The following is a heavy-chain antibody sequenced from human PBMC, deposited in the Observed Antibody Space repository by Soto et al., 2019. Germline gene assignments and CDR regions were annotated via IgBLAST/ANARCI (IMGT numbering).Heavy chain of an antibody. V-gene: IGHV1-3*01. CDR2: INAGNGNT. Sequence: ASVKVSCKASGYTFTSYAMHWVRQAPGQRLEWMGWINAGNGNTKYSQKFQGRVTITRDTSASTAYMELSSLRSEDTAVYYCARVMTRFGELVPVGYWGQGTLVTVSS. CDR1: GYTFTSYA. J-gene: IGHJ4*02. D-gene: IGHD3-10*01. CDR3: ARVMTRFGELVPVGY.